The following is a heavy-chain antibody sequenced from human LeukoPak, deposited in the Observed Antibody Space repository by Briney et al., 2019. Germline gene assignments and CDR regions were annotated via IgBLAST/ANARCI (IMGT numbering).Heavy chain of an antibody. CDR2: IYSGGTT. Sequence: PGGSLRLSCAVSGFTVSSNYMSWVRQAPGRGLEWVSIIYSGGTTYYADSVKGRFTISRDNSKNTVYLQMNSLRAEDTAVYYCAKDGVGSGATGYYFDYWGQGTLVTVSS. D-gene: IGHD3-3*01. CDR1: GFTVSSNY. J-gene: IGHJ4*02. V-gene: IGHV3-53*01. CDR3: AKDGVGSGATGYYFDY.